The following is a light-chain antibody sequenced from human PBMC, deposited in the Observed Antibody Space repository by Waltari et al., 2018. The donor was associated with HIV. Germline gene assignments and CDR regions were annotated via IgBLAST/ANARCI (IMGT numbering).Light chain of an antibody. CDR3: QQSYGAPFT. CDR1: QKINRY. CDR2: GGS. Sequence: IQMTQSPSALSAPVGDTVTITCRASQKINRYLNWYQKKVGEPPKLLVYGGSSLQRGVPARFRGSGSGSEYILTISNLQSDDFATYFCQQSYGAPFTFGPGSTL. V-gene: IGKV1-39*01. J-gene: IGKJ3*01.